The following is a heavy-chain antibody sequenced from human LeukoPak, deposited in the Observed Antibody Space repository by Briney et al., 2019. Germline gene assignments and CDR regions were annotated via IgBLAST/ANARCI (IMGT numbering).Heavy chain of an antibody. CDR1: GGSFSDYY. CDR2: INHRGST. J-gene: IGHJ4*02. D-gene: IGHD2-15*01. Sequence: ASETLSLTCAVYGGSFSDYYWTWIRQPPGKGLEWIGEINHRGSTHYNPSLKSRVTISVDTSKNQFSLKLSSGTAADTAVYYCARGPTKCSGGSCYRSYFDYWGQGTLVTVSS. CDR3: ARGPTKCSGGSCYRSYFDY. V-gene: IGHV4-34*01.